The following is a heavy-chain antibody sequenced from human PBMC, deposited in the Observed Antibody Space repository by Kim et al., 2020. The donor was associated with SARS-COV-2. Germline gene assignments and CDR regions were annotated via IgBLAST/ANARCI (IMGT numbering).Heavy chain of an antibody. J-gene: IGHJ6*02. CDR3: AKPHPGLQGYYYYGMDV. CDR2: ISGSGGST. CDR1: GFTFSSYA. D-gene: IGHD5-12*01. Sequence: GGSLRLSCAASGFTFSSYAMSWVRQAPGKGLEWVSAISGSGGSTYYADSVKGRFTISRDNSKNTLYLQMNSLRAEDTAVYYCAKPHPGLQGYYYYGMDVWGQGTTVTVSS. V-gene: IGHV3-23*01.